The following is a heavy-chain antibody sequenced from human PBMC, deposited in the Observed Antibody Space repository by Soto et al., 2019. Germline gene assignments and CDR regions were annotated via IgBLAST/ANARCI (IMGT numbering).Heavy chain of an antibody. Sequence: PSETLSLTCAVYGGSFSGYYWSWIRQPPGKGLEWIGEINHSGSTNYNPSLKSRVTISVDTSKNQFSLKLSSVTAADTAVYYCARGRSGSCCFPFDDWGQGTLVTVSS. CDR2: INHSGST. J-gene: IGHJ4*02. D-gene: IGHD2-15*01. CDR1: GGSFSGYY. CDR3: ARGRSGSCCFPFDD. V-gene: IGHV4-34*01.